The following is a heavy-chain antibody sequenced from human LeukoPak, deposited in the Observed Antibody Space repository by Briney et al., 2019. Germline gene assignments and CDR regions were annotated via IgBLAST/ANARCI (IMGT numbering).Heavy chain of an antibody. V-gene: IGHV5-51*01. Sequence: TGESLKISCKGSGYSFTSYWIGWVRQMPGKGLEWMGIIYPGDSDTRYSPSFQGQVTISADKSISTAYLQWSSLKASGTAMYYCARSPMVRGVLNWFDPWGQGTLVTVSS. CDR3: ARSPMVRGVLNWFDP. D-gene: IGHD3-10*01. J-gene: IGHJ5*02. CDR2: IYPGDSDT. CDR1: GYSFTSYW.